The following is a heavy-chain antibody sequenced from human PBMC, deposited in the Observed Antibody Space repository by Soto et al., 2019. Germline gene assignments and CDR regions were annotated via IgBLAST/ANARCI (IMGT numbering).Heavy chain of an antibody. CDR2: IYWNDDK. J-gene: IGHJ5*02. CDR1: GFSLSTSGVG. V-gene: IGHV2-5*01. Sequence: SGPTLVKPTQTLTLTCTFSGFSLSTSGVGVGWIRQPPGKALEWLALIYWNDDKRYSPSLKSRLTITKDTSKNQVVLTMTNMDPVDTATYYCAHSYYDFWSGYYGPWGQGTLVTVSS. D-gene: IGHD3-3*01. CDR3: AHSYYDFWSGYYGP.